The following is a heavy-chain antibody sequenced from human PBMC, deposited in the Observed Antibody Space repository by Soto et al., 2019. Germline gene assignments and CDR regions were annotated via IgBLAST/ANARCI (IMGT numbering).Heavy chain of an antibody. CDR2: IIPIFGTE. V-gene: IGHV1-69*01. J-gene: IGHJ6*02. CDR3: AKVPAATDYYYYGMDV. D-gene: IGHD2-2*01. Sequence: QVQLVQSGAEVKKPGSSVKVSCKASGGTFGSYAISWVRQAPGQGLEWMGGIIPIFGTENKAQKFQGRVTITADESTSTAYMELSSLRSEDTAVYYCAKVPAATDYYYYGMDVWGQGTTVTVSS. CDR1: GGTFGSYA.